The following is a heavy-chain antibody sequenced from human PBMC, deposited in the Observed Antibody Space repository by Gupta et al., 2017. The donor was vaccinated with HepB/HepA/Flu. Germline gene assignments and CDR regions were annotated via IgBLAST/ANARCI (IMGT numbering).Heavy chain of an antibody. J-gene: IGHJ5*02. D-gene: IGHD2-2*01. CDR1: GYTFSSYY. CDR2: INPAFGTT. V-gene: IGHV1-46*01. CDR3: ARDNAPQGRPADVRNWFDP. Sequence: QVQLLQSGAEVKKPGASVRFSCKASGYTFSSYYVHWVRQAPGQGLEWVGLINPAFGTTTYAHKLQGRVLMTRDTSTNTVYMELTSLTSDDTAVYYCARDNAPQGRPADVRNWFDPWGQGTLVSVSS.